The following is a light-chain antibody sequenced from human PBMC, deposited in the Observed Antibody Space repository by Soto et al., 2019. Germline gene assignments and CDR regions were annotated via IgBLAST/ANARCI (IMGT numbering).Light chain of an antibody. Sequence: DIQLTQSPSSLSTSVGDRVTVTCRASQGISSYLAWYQQKPGKAPKLLIYAASTLQSGVPSRFSGSGSGTEFTLTISSLQPEDFATYYCQQLFSYPLTFGQGTKLEIK. CDR1: QGISSY. CDR2: AAS. CDR3: QQLFSYPLT. J-gene: IGKJ2*01. V-gene: IGKV1-9*01.